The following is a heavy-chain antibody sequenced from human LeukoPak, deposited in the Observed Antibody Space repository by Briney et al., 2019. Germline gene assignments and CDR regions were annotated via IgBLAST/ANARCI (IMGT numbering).Heavy chain of an antibody. J-gene: IGHJ4*02. Sequence: GGSLRLSCAASGFTFSSYWMHWVRQAPGKGLVWVSRINSDGSSTSYADSVKGRFTISRYNAKNTLYLQMNSLRAEDTAVYYCARDRRGGWTPYLDYWGQGTLVTVSS. CDR3: ARDRRGGWTPYLDY. V-gene: IGHV3-74*01. CDR1: GFTFSSYW. CDR2: INSDGSST. D-gene: IGHD6-19*01.